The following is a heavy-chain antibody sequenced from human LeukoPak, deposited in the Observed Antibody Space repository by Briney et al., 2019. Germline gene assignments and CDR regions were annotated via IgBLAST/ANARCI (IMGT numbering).Heavy chain of an antibody. CDR1: AFTLSTYW. CDR3: ARGRSGAGNSFDY. CDR2: INSVGSST. Sequence: PGGSLRLSCEASAFTLSTYWMHWVRQAPGKGLVWVSRINSVGSSTNYADSVKGRFTISRDNAKNTLYLQMNSLRTEDTALYYYARGRSGAGNSFDYWGQGILVTVSS. J-gene: IGHJ4*02. V-gene: IGHV3-74*01. D-gene: IGHD2-8*02.